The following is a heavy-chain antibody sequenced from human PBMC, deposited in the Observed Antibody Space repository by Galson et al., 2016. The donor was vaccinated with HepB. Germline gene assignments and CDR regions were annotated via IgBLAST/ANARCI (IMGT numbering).Heavy chain of an antibody. CDR2: ISYDGRNK. CDR1: GLTFSSYW. CDR3: ARDRGGGSGSYYNDYYFDY. Sequence: SLRLSCAASGLTFSSYWMSWVRQAPGKGLEWVAVISYDGRNKYYTDSVKGRFAISRDNSKDTLYLQMNSLRAEDTAVYYCARDRGGGSGSYYNDYYFDYWGQGTLVTVSS. D-gene: IGHD3-10*01. V-gene: IGHV3-30*09. J-gene: IGHJ4*02.